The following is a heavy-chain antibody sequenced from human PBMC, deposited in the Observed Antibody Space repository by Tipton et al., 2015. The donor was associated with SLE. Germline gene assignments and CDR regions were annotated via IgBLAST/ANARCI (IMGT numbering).Heavy chain of an antibody. V-gene: IGHV3-33*01. J-gene: IGHJ6*03. CDR1: GFTFSRHN. CDR2: VWYDGTKK. D-gene: IGHD2-15*01. CDR3: ARGGQANYYYYMDV. Sequence: SLRLSCEAPGFTFSRHNFHWVRQAPGKGLEWVAVVWYDGTKKYYGDAVKGRFTISRDNSKNTMYLQMNSLRAEDTAVYYCARGGQANYYYYMDVGGEGTTVTVPS.